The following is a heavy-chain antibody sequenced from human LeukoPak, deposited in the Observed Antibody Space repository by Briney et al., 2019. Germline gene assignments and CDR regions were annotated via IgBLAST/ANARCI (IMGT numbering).Heavy chain of an antibody. Sequence: GGSLRLSCAASGFIFSNYAMHWVRQAPGKGLEYVSSISSNGFSTYYANSLKGRFAISRDNSKNTLYLQMGGLRAEDMAVYYCARGMSSAPWFGEFDYWGQGTLVTVSS. CDR2: ISSNGFST. CDR1: GFIFSNYA. J-gene: IGHJ4*02. D-gene: IGHD3-10*01. V-gene: IGHV3-64*01. CDR3: ARGMSSAPWFGEFDY.